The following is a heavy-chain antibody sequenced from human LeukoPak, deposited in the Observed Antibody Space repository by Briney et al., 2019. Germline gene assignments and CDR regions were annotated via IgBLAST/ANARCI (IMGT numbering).Heavy chain of an antibody. CDR1: GFTFSSYG. CDR2: IKQDGSEK. CDR3: ARRYFDL. V-gene: IGHV3-7*01. Sequence: GGSLRLSCAASGFTFSSYGMHWVRQAPGKGLEWVANIKQDGSEKYYVDSVKGRFTISRDNAKNSLYLQMNSLRAEDTAVYFCARRYFDLWGRGTLVTVSS. J-gene: IGHJ2*01.